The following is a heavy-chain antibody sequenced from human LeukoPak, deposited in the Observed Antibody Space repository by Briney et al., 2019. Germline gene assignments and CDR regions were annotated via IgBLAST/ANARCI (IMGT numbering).Heavy chain of an antibody. Sequence: GASVTVSCTVSAYTLTELSMHWVRQAPGKGLEWMGGFDPEDGETIYAQKFQGRVTMTEDTSTDTAYMALSSLRSEDTAVYYCATRWGMVQGDDRSRDAFDIWGQGTMVTVSS. CDR1: AYTLTELS. J-gene: IGHJ3*02. CDR3: ATRWGMVQGDDRSRDAFDI. V-gene: IGHV1-24*01. D-gene: IGHD3-10*01. CDR2: FDPEDGET.